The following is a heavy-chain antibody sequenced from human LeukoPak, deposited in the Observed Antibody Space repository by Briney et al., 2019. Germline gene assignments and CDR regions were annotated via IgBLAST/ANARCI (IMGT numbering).Heavy chain of an antibody. V-gene: IGHV1-3*01. J-gene: IGHJ3*01. D-gene: IGHD4-23*01. CDR2: IIVGNGNT. Sequence: ASVKVSCKASGYTFTSYDMYWVRQAPGQRLEWMGWIIVGNGNTKYSQKFQGRVIITTDTSASTVYMELSSLRSEDTAVYYCARDAVVGTGIAFDVWGQGTMVTVSP. CDR1: GYTFTSYD. CDR3: ARDAVVGTGIAFDV.